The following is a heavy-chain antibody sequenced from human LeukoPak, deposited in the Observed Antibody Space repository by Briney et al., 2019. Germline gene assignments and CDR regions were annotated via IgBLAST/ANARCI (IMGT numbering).Heavy chain of an antibody. V-gene: IGHV3-7*05. CDR2: IKQDGSEK. Sequence: PGGSLRLSCAASGFTFSSYWMSWVRQAPGKGLEWVANIKQDGSEKYYVDFVKVRFSISRDNAKNSLYLQMNSLGADDTAVYYCAGGTGMDVWGQGTPVTVSS. CDR1: GFTFSSYW. J-gene: IGHJ6*02. D-gene: IGHD1-1*01. CDR3: AGGTGMDV.